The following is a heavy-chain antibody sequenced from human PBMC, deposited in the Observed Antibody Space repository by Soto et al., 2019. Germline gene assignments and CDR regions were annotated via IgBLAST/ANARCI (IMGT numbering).Heavy chain of an antibody. J-gene: IGHJ4*02. CDR1: GFTFSNAW. CDR2: IKSKTDGGTT. CDR3: TTDSPSYYYDSSGYYTSAFDY. D-gene: IGHD3-22*01. Sequence: EVQLVESGGGLVKPGGSLRLSCAASGFTFSNAWMSWVRQAPGKGLEWVGRIKSKTDGGTTDYAAPVKGRFTISRDDSKNTLYLQMNSLKTEDPAVYYCTTDSPSYYYDSSGYYTSAFDYWGQGTLVSVSS. V-gene: IGHV3-15*01.